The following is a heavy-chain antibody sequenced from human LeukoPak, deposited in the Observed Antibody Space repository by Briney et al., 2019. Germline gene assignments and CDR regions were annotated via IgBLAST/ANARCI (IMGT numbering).Heavy chain of an antibody. CDR3: ARDLNHYYDSSGYYTEVY. CDR2: INPNSGGT. Sequence: ASVKVSCKASGYTFTGYYMHWVRQTPGQGLEWMRWINPNSGGTNYAQKFQGRVTMTRDTSISTAYMELSRLRSDDTAVYYCARDLNHYYDSSGYYTEVYWGQGTLVTVSS. V-gene: IGHV1-2*02. J-gene: IGHJ4*02. D-gene: IGHD3-22*01. CDR1: GYTFTGYY.